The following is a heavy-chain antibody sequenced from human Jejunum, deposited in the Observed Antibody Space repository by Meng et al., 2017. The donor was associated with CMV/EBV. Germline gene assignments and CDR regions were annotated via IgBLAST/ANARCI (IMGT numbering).Heavy chain of an antibody. CDR3: AKDRSAYYYYGMDV. Sequence: AASGFTFSSYAMTWVRQAPGKGLEWVSGISESGTYYADSVRGRFTISRDNSKYMFYLQMNSLRAEDTAVYYCAKDRSAYYYYGMDVWGQGTTVTV. J-gene: IGHJ6*01. CDR1: GFTFSSYA. V-gene: IGHV3-23*01. CDR2: ISESGT.